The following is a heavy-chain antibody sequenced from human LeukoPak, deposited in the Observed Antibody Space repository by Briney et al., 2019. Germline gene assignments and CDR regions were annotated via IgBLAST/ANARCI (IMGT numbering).Heavy chain of an antibody. J-gene: IGHJ4*02. Sequence: GRSLRLSCAASGFTFSSYGMHWVRQAPGKGLEWVAVIWYDGSNKYYADSVKGRFIISRDNSKNTLYLQMNSLRAEDTAIYFCAFLDSSGFYYGRLRYWGQGTPVTVSS. V-gene: IGHV3-33*01. CDR1: GFTFSSYG. D-gene: IGHD3-22*01. CDR2: IWYDGSNK. CDR3: AFLDSSGFYYGRLRY.